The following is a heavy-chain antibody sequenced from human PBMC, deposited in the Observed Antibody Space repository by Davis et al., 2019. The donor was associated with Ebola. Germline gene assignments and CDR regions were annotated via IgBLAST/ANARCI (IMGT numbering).Heavy chain of an antibody. Sequence: GGSLRLSCAASGFTFSSYAMHWVRQAPGKGLEWVAVISYDGSNKYYADSVKGRFTISRDNSKNTLYLQMNSLRAEDTAVYYCAGGSSLTYWGQGTLVTVSS. CDR2: ISYDGSNK. CDR3: AGGSSLTY. D-gene: IGHD3-9*01. J-gene: IGHJ4*02. V-gene: IGHV3-30-3*01. CDR1: GFTFSSYA.